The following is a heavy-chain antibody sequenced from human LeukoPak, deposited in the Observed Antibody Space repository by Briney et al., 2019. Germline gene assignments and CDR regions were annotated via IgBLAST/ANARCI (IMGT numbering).Heavy chain of an antibody. CDR2: VFHSGNT. Sequence: SETLSLTCAVYGGSFSGYHWGWLRQAPGKGLQWIGNVFHSGNTYYSPSLQSRVAISIDTSKNRFSLKLTSVTAADTAVYYCARQIVGTSWNYYYSYIDVWGNGTSVSVSS. CDR3: ARQIVGTSWNYYYSYIDV. J-gene: IGHJ6*03. D-gene: IGHD1-1*01. CDR1: GGSFSGYH. V-gene: IGHV4-34*12.